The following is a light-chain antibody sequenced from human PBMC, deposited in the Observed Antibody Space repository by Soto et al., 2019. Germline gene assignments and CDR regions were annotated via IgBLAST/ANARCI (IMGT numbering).Light chain of an antibody. V-gene: IGLV3-21*02. J-gene: IGLJ2*01. Sequence: SYELTQPPSVSVAPGQTARITCGGNNIGSKSVHWYQQKPGQAPVLVVYHDSDRPSGIPDRFSGSTSGNTATLTISRVEAGDEADYYCQVWDSRSDHVVFGGGTQLTVL. CDR2: HDS. CDR1: NIGSKS. CDR3: QVWDSRSDHVV.